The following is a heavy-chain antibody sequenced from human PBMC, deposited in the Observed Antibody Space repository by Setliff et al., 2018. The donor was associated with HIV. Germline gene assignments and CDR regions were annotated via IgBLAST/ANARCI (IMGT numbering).Heavy chain of an antibody. D-gene: IGHD6-13*01. V-gene: IGHV1-18*01. CDR3: AKTIAAAATLPFDF. J-gene: IGHJ4*02. Sequence: ASVKVSCKASGYTFTSYGVSWVRQAPGHGLEWMGWISGYSGNTNYAQKFQGRVTITRDTSASTAYMELSSLRSKDTAVYYCAKTIAAAATLPFDFWGQGTLVTVSS. CDR1: GYTFTSYG. CDR2: ISGYSGNT.